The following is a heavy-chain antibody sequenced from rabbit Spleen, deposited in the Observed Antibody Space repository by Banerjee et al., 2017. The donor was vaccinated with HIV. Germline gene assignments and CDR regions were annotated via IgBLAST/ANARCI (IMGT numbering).Heavy chain of an antibody. CDR1: GVSFSGSSY. D-gene: IGHD1-1*01. J-gene: IGHJ6*01. CDR3: ARDTSSSFSSYGMDL. CDR2: IDTGSSGFT. V-gene: IGHV1S40*01. Sequence: QSLEESGGDLVKPGASLTLTCMSSGVSFSGSSYMCWVHQAPGKGLEWIACIDTGSSGFTYFASWAKGRFTISKTSSTTMTLQMTSLTAADTATYFCARDTSSSFSSYGMDLWGPGTLVTVS.